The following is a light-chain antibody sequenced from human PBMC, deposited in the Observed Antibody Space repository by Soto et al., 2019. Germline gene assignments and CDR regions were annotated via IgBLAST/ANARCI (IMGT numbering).Light chain of an antibody. CDR2: GAS. CDR3: QQSHSTPLT. CDR1: QSISSY. V-gene: IGKV1-39*01. J-gene: IGKJ4*01. Sequence: DIQMTQSPSSLSASVGDRVTITCRASQSISSYLNWYQQKTGNAPKVLISGASSLQSGVPLRFSGSGSGTDFTLTISSLQSEDFASYYCQQSHSTPLTFGGGTKVEIK.